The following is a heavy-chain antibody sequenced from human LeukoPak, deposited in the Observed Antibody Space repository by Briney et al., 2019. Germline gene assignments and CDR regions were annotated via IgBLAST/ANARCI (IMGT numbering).Heavy chain of an antibody. CDR3: ARLRSSWYIEMGYYGMDV. J-gene: IGHJ6*02. CDR1: GGSISSYY. CDR2: IYYSGST. Sequence: PSETLSLTCTVSGGSISSYYWSWIRQPPGKGLEWIGYIYYSGSTNHNPSLKSRVTISVDTSKNQFSLKLSSVTAADTAVYYCARLRSSWYIEMGYYGMDVWGQGTTVTVSS. D-gene: IGHD6-13*01. V-gene: IGHV4-59*08.